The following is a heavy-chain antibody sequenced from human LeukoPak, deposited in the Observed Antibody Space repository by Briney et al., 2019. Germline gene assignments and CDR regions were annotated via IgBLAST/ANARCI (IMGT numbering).Heavy chain of an antibody. CDR1: GYTFTGYY. CDR2: INPNSGGT. Sequence: ASVKVSCKAPGYTFTGYYMHWVRQAPGQGLEWMGWINPNSGGTNYAQKFQGRVTMTRDTSISTAYMELSRLRSDDTAVYYCARVGDIVLMVYDYWGQGTLVTVSS. CDR3: ARVGDIVLMVYDY. D-gene: IGHD2-8*01. J-gene: IGHJ4*02. V-gene: IGHV1-2*02.